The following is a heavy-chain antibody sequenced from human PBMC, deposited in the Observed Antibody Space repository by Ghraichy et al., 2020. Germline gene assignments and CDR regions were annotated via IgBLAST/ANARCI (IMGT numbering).Heavy chain of an antibody. D-gene: IGHD6-13*01. CDR3: ARDANYIAAAGITGDY. Sequence: GGSLRLSCAASGFTLSSNYMSWVRQAPGKGLEWVSVIYSGGSTYYADSVKGRFTISRDNSKNTLYLQMNSLRAEDTAVYYCARDANYIAAAGITGDYWGQGTLVTVSS. J-gene: IGHJ4*02. CDR2: IYSGGST. CDR1: GFTLSSNY. V-gene: IGHV3-53*01.